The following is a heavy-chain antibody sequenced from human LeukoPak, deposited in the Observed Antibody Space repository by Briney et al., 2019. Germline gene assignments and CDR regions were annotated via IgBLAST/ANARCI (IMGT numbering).Heavy chain of an antibody. Sequence: GASVKVSCKASGYTFTGYYMHWVRQAPGQGPEWMGIINPSGGSTSYAQKFQGRVTMTRDTSTSTVYMELSSLRSEDTAVYYCARDPAARYFGYPAPDYYYYMDVWGKGTTVTISS. CDR1: GYTFTGYY. V-gene: IGHV1-46*01. D-gene: IGHD3-9*01. J-gene: IGHJ6*03. CDR3: ARDPAARYFGYPAPDYYYYMDV. CDR2: INPSGGST.